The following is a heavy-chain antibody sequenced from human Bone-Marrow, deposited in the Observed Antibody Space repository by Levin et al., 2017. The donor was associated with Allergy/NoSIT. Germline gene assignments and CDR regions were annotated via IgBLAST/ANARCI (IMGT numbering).Heavy chain of an antibody. Sequence: SCAASGFTFSSYGMHWVRQAPGKGLEWVAVISYDGSNKYYADSVKGRFTISRDNSKNTLYLQMNSLRAEDTAVYYCAKDGVRGTMIVVVTPDYWGQGTLVTVSS. CDR3: AKDGVRGTMIVVVTPDY. CDR2: ISYDGSNK. J-gene: IGHJ4*02. CDR1: GFTFSSYG. D-gene: IGHD3-22*01. V-gene: IGHV3-30*18.